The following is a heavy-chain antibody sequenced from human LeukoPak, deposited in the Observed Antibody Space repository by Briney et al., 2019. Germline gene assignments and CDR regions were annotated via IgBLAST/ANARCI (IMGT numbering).Heavy chain of an antibody. CDR1: GFTFRSYD. V-gene: IGHV3-13*01. CDR3: ARAAYSSTWYSRYFDL. Sequence: GGSLRLSCAASGFTFRSYDMHWVRQATGKGLGWVSGIGTAGEIYYPGSVKGRFTISRENAKNSLYLQMNSLRAGDTAVYYCARAAYSSTWYSRYFDLWGRGTLVTVSS. CDR2: IGTAGEI. J-gene: IGHJ2*01. D-gene: IGHD6-13*01.